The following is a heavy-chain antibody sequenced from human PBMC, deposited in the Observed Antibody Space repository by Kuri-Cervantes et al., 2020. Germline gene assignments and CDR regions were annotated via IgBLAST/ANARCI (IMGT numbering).Heavy chain of an antibody. CDR3: ARDLIVATIRLMERSADGLDY. J-gene: IGHJ4*02. Sequence: GESLKIYCASSGFTFSSYAMHWVRQAPGKGLEWVAVISYDGSNKYYADSVKGRFTISRDNSKNTLYLQMNSLRAEDTAVYYCARDLIVATIRLMERSADGLDYWGQGTLVTVSS. CDR1: GFTFSSYA. V-gene: IGHV3-30-3*01. CDR2: ISYDGSNK. D-gene: IGHD5-12*01.